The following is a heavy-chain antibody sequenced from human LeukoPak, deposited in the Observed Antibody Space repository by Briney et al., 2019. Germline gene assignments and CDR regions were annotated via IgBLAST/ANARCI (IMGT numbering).Heavy chain of an antibody. Sequence: ASVKASCKASGGTFSSYAISWVRQAPGQGLEWMGRIIPILGIANYAQKFQGRVTITADKSTSTAYMELSSLRSEDTAVYYCARSNTGTTTYYYYGMDVWGQGTTVTVSS. V-gene: IGHV1-69*04. CDR2: IIPILGIA. D-gene: IGHD1-1*01. CDR1: GGTFSSYA. CDR3: ARSNTGTTTYYYYGMDV. J-gene: IGHJ6*02.